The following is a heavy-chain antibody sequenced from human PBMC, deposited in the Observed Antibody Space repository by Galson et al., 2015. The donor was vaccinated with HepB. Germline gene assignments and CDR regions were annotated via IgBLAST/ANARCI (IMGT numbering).Heavy chain of an antibody. CDR2: IDPNNGGT. CDR1: GGTFSSYT. CDR3: ATSSAYSSSWGPFDH. J-gene: IGHJ4*02. Sequence: SVKVSCKASGGTFSSYTISWVRQAPGQGLEWMAWIDPNNGGTNFAQNFQGRVTMTRDTSISTAYLDLSSLASDDTAIYYCATSSAYSSSWGPFDHWGQGILVTVSS. D-gene: IGHD6-13*01. V-gene: IGHV1-2*02.